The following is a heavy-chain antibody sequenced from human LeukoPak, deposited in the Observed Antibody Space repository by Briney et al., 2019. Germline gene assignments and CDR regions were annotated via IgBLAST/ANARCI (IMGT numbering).Heavy chain of an antibody. CDR1: GGSINSYY. V-gene: IGHV4-34*01. CDR2: INHSGST. D-gene: IGHD1-14*01. J-gene: IGHJ4*02. CDR3: ARPGAGNDAFDY. Sequence: PSETLSLTCTVSGGSINSYYWSWIRQPPGKVLEWIGEINHSGSTNYNPSLKSRVTISVDTSKNQFSLKLSSVTAADTAVYYCARPGAGNDAFDYWGQGTLVTVSS.